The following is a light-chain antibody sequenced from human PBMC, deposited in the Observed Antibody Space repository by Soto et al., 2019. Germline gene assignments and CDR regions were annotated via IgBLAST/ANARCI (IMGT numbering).Light chain of an antibody. CDR1: QSVTNDF. Sequence: EIVLTQSPGTLSLSPGEIATLSCRASQSVTNDFLAWYQQKPGQAPRLLIYGASSRAAGVPDRFSGRGSGTYFTLTIPRLVPQDLAVYYCQVYTRSPLMYTFGQGNKLGVK. CDR3: QVYTRSPLMYT. J-gene: IGKJ2*01. V-gene: IGKV3-20*01. CDR2: GAS.